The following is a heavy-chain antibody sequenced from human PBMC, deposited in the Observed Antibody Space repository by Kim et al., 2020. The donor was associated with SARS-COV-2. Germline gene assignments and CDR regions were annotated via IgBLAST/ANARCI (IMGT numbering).Heavy chain of an antibody. D-gene: IGHD2-2*01. V-gene: IGHV5-51*01. J-gene: IGHJ4*02. CDR3: ARPRTACSSTSCYSTYYFDY. Sequence: GESLKISCKGSGYSFTSYWIGWVRQMPGKGLEWMGIIYPGDSDTRYSPSFQGQVTISADKSISTAYLQWSSLKASDTAMYYCARPRTACSSTSCYSTYYFDYWGQGTLVTVSS. CDR1: GYSFTSYW. CDR2: IYPGDSDT.